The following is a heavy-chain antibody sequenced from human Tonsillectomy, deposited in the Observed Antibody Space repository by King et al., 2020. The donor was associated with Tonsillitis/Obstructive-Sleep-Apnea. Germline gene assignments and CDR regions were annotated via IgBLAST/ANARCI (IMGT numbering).Heavy chain of an antibody. V-gene: IGHV4-39*01. D-gene: IGHD6-6*01. CDR3: ARHDRSSSSPAFDY. J-gene: IGHJ4*02. CDR1: GDSISSSVYY. CDR2: IYYSGST. Sequence: LQLQESGPGLVKPSETLSLTCSVSGDSISSSVYYWGWISQPPGKELEWIGAIYYSGSTYYNPSLKSRVTMAVDTSKNQLSLDLSSVTAAVTALYYCARHDRSSSSPAFDYWGQGTLVTVSS.